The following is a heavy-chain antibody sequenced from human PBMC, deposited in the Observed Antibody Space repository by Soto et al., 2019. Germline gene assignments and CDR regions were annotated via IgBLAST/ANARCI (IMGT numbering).Heavy chain of an antibody. CDR1: GFTFSNYE. CDR2: ISYSGSTI. D-gene: IGHD3-22*01. J-gene: IGHJ4*02. CDR3: ARGLRNYYDRSGLHY. V-gene: IGHV3-48*03. Sequence: GGSLRLSCAASGFTFSNYETNWVRQAPGKGLEWVSYISYSGSTIYYADSVKGRFTISRDNSKNSLYLQMNSLRAEDTAVYYCARGLRNYYDRSGLHYWGQGTLVTVSS.